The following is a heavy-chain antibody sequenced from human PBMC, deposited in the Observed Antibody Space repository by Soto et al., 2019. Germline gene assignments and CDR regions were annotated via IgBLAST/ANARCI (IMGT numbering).Heavy chain of an antibody. CDR2: ISTYSGDT. V-gene: IGHV1-18*01. CDR1: GYTFFTYD. D-gene: IGHD5-12*01. J-gene: IGHJ5*02. Sequence: QVHLVQSGVEVKTPGPSVKVSCQASGYTFFTYDISRVRQAPGQGLEWMGWISTYSGDTKYAQKFQGRVTMTTDTSTTTAYLEVRSLRSDDTAVYYCARHHGPTTSENWFDPWGQGTLVTVSS. CDR3: ARHHGPTTSENWFDP.